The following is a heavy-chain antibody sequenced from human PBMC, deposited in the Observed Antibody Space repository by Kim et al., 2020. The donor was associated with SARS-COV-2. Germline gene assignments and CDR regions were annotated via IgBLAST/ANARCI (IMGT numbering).Heavy chain of an antibody. CDR3: AKEPTQQLERGFDY. Sequence: ADSVKGRFTISRDNAKNSLYLQMNSLRAEDTALYYCAKEPTQQLERGFDYWGQGTLVTVSS. D-gene: IGHD6-13*01. V-gene: IGHV3-9*01. J-gene: IGHJ4*02.